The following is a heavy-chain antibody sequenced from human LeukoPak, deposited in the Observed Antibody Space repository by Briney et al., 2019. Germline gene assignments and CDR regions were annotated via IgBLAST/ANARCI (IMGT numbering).Heavy chain of an antibody. CDR3: ARDPSMIRGENTPYFDY. CDR2: IIPIFGTA. V-gene: IGHV1-69*13. Sequence: SVKVSCKASGGTFSNYAISWVRQAPGQGLEWMGGIIPIFGTANYAQKFQGRVTITADESTSTAYMELNSLRSEDTAVYYCARDPSMIRGENTPYFDYWGQGTLVTVSS. D-gene: IGHD3-10*01. CDR1: GGTFSNYA. J-gene: IGHJ4*02.